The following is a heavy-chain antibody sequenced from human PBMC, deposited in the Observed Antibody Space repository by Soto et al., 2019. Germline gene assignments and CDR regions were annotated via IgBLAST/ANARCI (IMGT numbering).Heavy chain of an antibody. V-gene: IGHV3-23*01. Sequence: PGGSLRLSCAASGFTFSSYAMSWVRQAPGRGLEWVSAISGSGGSTYYADSAKGRFTISRDNSKNTLYLQMNSLRAEDTAVYYCAKDLLEQWPYYFDYWGQGTLVTVSS. CDR1: GFTFSSYA. D-gene: IGHD6-19*01. CDR2: ISGSGGST. CDR3: AKDLLEQWPYYFDY. J-gene: IGHJ4*02.